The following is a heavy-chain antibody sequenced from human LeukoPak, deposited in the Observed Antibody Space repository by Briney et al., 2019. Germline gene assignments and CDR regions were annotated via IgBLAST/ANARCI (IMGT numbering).Heavy chain of an antibody. Sequence: SETLSLTCAVSGASFSGSNYYWGWIRQSPGKGLEWIGSISYSGTTYYNPSLKSRVTISVDTSKNQFSLKLNSVTAADTAVFYCAANSADYNTLGSSYKVWGQGTLVTVSS. J-gene: IGHJ4*02. CDR1: GASFSGSNYY. CDR3: AANSADYNTLGSSYKV. CDR2: ISYSGTT. D-gene: IGHD3-10*01. V-gene: IGHV4-39*01.